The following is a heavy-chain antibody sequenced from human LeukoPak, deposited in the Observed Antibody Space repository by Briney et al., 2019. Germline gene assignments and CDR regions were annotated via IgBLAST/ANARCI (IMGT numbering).Heavy chain of an antibody. CDR3: ARDHLEMMNY. CDR1: GRSISSSSYY. D-gene: IGHD5-24*01. J-gene: IGHJ4*02. V-gene: IGHV4-39*07. CDR2: IYYSGST. Sequence: PSETLSLTCTVSGRSISSSSYYWGWIRQPPGKGLEWIGSIYYSGSTFYNPSLKSRVTISVDTSKNQFSLKLSSVTAADTVVYYCARDHLEMMNYWGQGTLVTVSS.